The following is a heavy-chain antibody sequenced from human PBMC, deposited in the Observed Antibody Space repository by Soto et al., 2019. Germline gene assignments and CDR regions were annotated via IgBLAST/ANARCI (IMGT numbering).Heavy chain of an antibody. CDR2: IIPNFDTP. CDR1: GGSFNNYA. D-gene: IGHD3-10*01. V-gene: IGHV1-69*01. J-gene: IGHJ6*02. Sequence: QVHLVQSGAEVKKPGSSVKVSCKTSGGSFNNYAVSWVGQAPGQRLEWMGGIIPNFDTPNYAQKFQDRVTIIADESTSTVYMELRSFRSNDTAVYYCAVAMVREILIFESSGMHVWGQGTTVIVSS. CDR3: AVAMVREILIFESSGMHV.